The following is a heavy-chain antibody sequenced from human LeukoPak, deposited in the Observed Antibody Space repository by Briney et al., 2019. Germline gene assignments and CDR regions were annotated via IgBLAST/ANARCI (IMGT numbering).Heavy chain of an antibody. CDR1: GGSISSYY. V-gene: IGHV4-59*01. J-gene: IGHJ6*02. Sequence: PSETLSLTCTVSGGSISSYYWSWIRRPPGKGLEWIGYIYYSGSTNYNPSLKSRVTISVDTSKNQFSLKLSSVTAADTAVYYCAYGSGSYYRYYGMDVWGQGTTVTVSS. CDR3: AYGSGSYYRYYGMDV. CDR2: IYYSGST. D-gene: IGHD3-10*01.